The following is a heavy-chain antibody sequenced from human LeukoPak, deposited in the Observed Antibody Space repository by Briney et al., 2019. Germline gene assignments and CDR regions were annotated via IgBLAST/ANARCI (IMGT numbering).Heavy chain of an antibody. CDR2: ISGSGGST. V-gene: IGHV3-23*01. Sequence: PGGSLRLSCAASGFTFSSYAMSWVRQAPGKGLEWVSAISGSGGSTYYADSVKGRFTISRDNAKNSLYLQMNSLRAEDTAVYYCARVEYWGFDLDYGMDVWGQGTTVTVSS. CDR3: ARVEYWGFDLDYGMDV. D-gene: IGHD7-27*01. CDR1: GFTFSSYA. J-gene: IGHJ6*02.